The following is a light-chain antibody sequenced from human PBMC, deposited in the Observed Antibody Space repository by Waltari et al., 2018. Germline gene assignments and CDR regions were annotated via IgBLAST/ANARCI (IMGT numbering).Light chain of an antibody. CDR1: SDDIGNYRY. J-gene: IGLJ2*01. CDR3: AAYASANTLL. CDR2: EVT. V-gene: IGLV2-14*01. Sequence: QSALTQPASVSGSPGQSIPISCTGTSDDIGNYRYASWYQQHSGRAPKLILYEVTNRPSGVSDRFSGSKSGNTASLTISGLQTEDEADYYCAAYASANTLLFGGGTQLTVL.